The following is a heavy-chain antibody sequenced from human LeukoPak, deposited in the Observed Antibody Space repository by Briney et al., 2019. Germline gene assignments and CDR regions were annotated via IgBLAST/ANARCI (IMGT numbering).Heavy chain of an antibody. CDR3: AKDLDIVVTIDDY. J-gene: IGHJ4*02. D-gene: IGHD5-12*01. V-gene: IGHV3-23*01. Sequence: PGGSLRLSCAASGFTFSSYAMNWVRQAPGKGLEWVSGISGSGGSTYYADSVKGRFTFSRDNSKNTLYLQMNSLRAEDTAVYYCAKDLDIVVTIDDYWGQGTLVTVSS. CDR2: ISGSGGST. CDR1: GFTFSSYA.